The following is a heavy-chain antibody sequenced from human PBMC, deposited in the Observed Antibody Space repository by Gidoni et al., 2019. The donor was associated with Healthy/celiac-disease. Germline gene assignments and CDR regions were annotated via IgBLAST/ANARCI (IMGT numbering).Heavy chain of an antibody. J-gene: IGHJ6*02. CDR1: GFPFSSYA. CDR3: AKSDSGGYYYYGMDV. D-gene: IGHD3-22*01. V-gene: IGHV3-23*01. Sequence: EVQLLESGGGLVQPGGSLRLSCAASGFPFSSYAMSWVRQAPGKGLEWVSAISGSGGSTYYADSVKGRFTISRDNSKNTLYLQMNSLRAEDTAVYYCAKSDSGGYYYYGMDVWGQGTTVTVSS. CDR2: ISGSGGST.